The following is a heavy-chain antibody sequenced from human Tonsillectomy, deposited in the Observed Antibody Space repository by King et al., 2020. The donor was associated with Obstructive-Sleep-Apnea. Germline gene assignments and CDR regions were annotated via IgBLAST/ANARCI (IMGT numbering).Heavy chain of an antibody. J-gene: IGHJ4*02. V-gene: IGHV3-9*01. CDR2: ISWNSGSI. CDR1: GFTFDDYA. CDR3: VKDKNSGWYMDYFDY. Sequence: QLVQSGGGLVQPGRSLRLSCAASGFTFDDYAVHWVRQAPGKGLEWVSGISWNSGSIGYADSVKGRFTISRDNAKNSLYLQMNSLRAEDTALYYCVKDKNSGWYMDYFDYWGQGTLVTVSS. D-gene: IGHD6-19*01.